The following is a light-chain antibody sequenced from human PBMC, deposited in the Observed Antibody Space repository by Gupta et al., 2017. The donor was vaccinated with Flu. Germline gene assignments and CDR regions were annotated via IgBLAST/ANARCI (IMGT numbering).Light chain of an antibody. CDR2: RAS. CDR1: QSIDYW. CDR3: QHYYGYLWT. J-gene: IGKJ1*01. Sequence: IQVTQSPSILSASVGDRVTITCRASQSIDYWLAWYQQKPGKAPKLLIYRASGLESGVPSRFGGGGSGTEFTLTINSLQPDDFATYYCQHYYGYLWTFGQGTKVELK. V-gene: IGKV1-5*03.